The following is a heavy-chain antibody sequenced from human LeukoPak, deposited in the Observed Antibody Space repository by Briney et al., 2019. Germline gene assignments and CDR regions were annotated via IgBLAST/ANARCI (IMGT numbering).Heavy chain of an antibody. Sequence: SETLSLTCAVSGESFSGYYWSWIREPPGKGLEWRGEINHSGSTNYTPSLKSRVTISVDTSKNQFSLKPSSVPAADTAVCYCARLEAYYDFWSGYYLAFDIWGQGTMVTVSS. J-gene: IGHJ3*02. CDR1: GESFSGYY. CDR3: ARLEAYYDFWSGYYLAFDI. D-gene: IGHD3-3*01. V-gene: IGHV4-34*01. CDR2: INHSGST.